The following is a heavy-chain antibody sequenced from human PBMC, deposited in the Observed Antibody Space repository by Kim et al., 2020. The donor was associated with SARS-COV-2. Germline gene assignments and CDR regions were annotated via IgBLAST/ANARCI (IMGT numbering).Heavy chain of an antibody. J-gene: IGHJ4*02. CDR1: GFPFSDYA. D-gene: IGHD2-15*01. CDR2: LSSDGSND. V-gene: IGHV3-30*04. CDR3: AKKSSPTLLTPIFDS. Sequence: GGSLRLSCIASGFPFSDYAIHWVRQAPVKGLEWVALLSSDGSNDYYTDSVKGRFTISRDNSRNTVYLQMNSLGPEDSGVYYCAKKSSPTLLTPIFDSWGQGVLVTVSS.